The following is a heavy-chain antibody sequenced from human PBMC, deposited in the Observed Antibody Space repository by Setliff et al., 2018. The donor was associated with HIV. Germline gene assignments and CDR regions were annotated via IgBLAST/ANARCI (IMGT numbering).Heavy chain of an antibody. D-gene: IGHD2-15*01. CDR3: ASLGYCSGVRCYQPSYYYYGLDV. J-gene: IGHJ6*02. V-gene: IGHV4-38-2*01. Sequence: PSETLSLTCAVSGYSISSGYYWGWIRQPPGKGLEWIGSIYHSGSTYNNPSLKSRVSISLDTSKKQFSLKLRSVTAADTAVYYCASLGYCSGVRCYQPSYYYYGLDVWGQGTTVTVSS. CDR2: IYHSGST. CDR1: GYSISSGYY.